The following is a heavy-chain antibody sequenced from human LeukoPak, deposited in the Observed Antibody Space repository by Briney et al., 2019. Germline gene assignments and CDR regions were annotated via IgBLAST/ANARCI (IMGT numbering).Heavy chain of an antibody. V-gene: IGHV4-59*01. Sequence: PSETLSLTCTVSGGSIGSYYWSWIRQPPGEGLEWIGYIYYTGNTNFNPSLKSRVTISVDTSKNQFSLKLTSVTAADAAVYYCARGGGAAGHDNEFDYWGQGALVTVSS. J-gene: IGHJ4*02. CDR3: ARGGGAAGHDNEFDY. CDR2: IYYTGNT. D-gene: IGHD5-12*01. CDR1: GGSIGSYY.